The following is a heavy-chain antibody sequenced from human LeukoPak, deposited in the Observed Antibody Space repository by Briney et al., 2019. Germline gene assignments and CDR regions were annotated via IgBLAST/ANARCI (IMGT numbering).Heavy chain of an antibody. CDR1: GFTFSSYA. Sequence: GGSLRLSCAASGFTFSSYAMHWVRQAPGKGLEWVAVISYDGSNKYYADSVKGRFTISRDNSKNTLYLQMNSLRAEDTAVYYSGAGPRADYHMDVWGKGTTVIVSS. CDR3: GAGPRADYHMDV. D-gene: IGHD4/OR15-4a*01. V-gene: IGHV3-30-3*01. J-gene: IGHJ6*03. CDR2: ISYDGSNK.